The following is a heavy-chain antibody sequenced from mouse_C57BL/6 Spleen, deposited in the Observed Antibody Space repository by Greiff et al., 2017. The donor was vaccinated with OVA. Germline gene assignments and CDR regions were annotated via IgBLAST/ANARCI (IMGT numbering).Heavy chain of an antibody. V-gene: IGHV1-82*01. CDR1: GYAFSSSW. Sequence: VQLQQSGPELVKPGASVKISCKASGYAFSSSWMNWVQQRPGKGLEWIGRIYPGDGDTNYNGKFKGKAPLTADKSSSPAYMQSSSRATEDAAGYFYARAGGSSYFDDWGQGTTLTVSS. CDR3: ARAGGSSYFDD. CDR2: IYPGDGDT. D-gene: IGHD1-1*01. J-gene: IGHJ2*01.